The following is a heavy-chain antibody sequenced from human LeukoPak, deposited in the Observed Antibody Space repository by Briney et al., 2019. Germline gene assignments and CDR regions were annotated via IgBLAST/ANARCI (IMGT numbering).Heavy chain of an antibody. Sequence: PGGSLRLSCAASGFTFSSYAMHWVRQAPGKGLEWVAVISYDGSNKCYADSVKGRFTISRDNSKNTLYLQMNSLRAEDTAVYYCARAMEGYWGQGTLVTVSS. CDR3: ARAMEGY. J-gene: IGHJ4*02. D-gene: IGHD2-8*01. CDR2: ISYDGSNK. CDR1: GFTFSSYA. V-gene: IGHV3-30-3*01.